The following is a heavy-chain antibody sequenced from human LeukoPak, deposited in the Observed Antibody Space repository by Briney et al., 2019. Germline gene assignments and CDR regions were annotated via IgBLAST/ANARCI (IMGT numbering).Heavy chain of an antibody. D-gene: IGHD3-9*01. Sequence: PGGSLRLYCAASGFTFSSYWMTWVRQGPGKGLEWVANIKPDGSLIYYVDSVKGRFTISRDNAKNSLYLQMNSLRDEDTAVYYCARDLIDWLFQNYYGMDVWGQGTTVTVSS. J-gene: IGHJ6*02. CDR1: GFTFSSYW. CDR3: ARDLIDWLFQNYYGMDV. V-gene: IGHV3-7*01. CDR2: IKPDGSLI.